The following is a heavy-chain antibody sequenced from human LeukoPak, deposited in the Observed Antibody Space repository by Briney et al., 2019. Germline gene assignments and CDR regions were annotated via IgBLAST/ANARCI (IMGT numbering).Heavy chain of an antibody. CDR2: IIPIFGSA. J-gene: IGHJ4*02. Sequence: SVKVSCKASGGTFSSYTITWVRQAPGQGLEWMGGIIPIFGSANYAQKFQGRVTMTRDTSISTAYMELSRLRSDDTAVYYCARTRVAGNRLFDYWGQGTLVTVSS. D-gene: IGHD6-19*01. V-gene: IGHV1-69*05. CDR3: ARTRVAGNRLFDY. CDR1: GGTFSSYT.